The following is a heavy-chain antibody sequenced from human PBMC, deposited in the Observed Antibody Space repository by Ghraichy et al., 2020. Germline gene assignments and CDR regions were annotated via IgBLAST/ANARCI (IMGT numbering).Heavy chain of an antibody. D-gene: IGHD2-2*01. Sequence: GGSLRLSCVASGFNLNTFEMNWVRRAPGKGLEWVSYISTCDATIYYADSVKGRFTVSRDGAKNSLLLQMNSLRAEDTAVYYCASQRCSNSACYFDSWGQGALVTVSS. CDR1: GFNLNTFE. V-gene: IGHV3-48*03. CDR3: ASQRCSNSACYFDS. J-gene: IGHJ4*02. CDR2: ISTCDATI.